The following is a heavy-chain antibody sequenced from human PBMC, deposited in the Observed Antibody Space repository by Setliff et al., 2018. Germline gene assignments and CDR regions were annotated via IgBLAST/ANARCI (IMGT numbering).Heavy chain of an antibody. CDR1: GASITSGGFY. CDR2: ISPSGST. D-gene: IGHD3-16*02. J-gene: IGHJ4*02. V-gene: IGHV4-61*09. CDR3: AKVIGGYPPKPSDY. Sequence: PSETLSLTCSVSGASITSGGFYWTWVRQPAGKGLEWIGHISPSGSTTYNPSVKSRLTISLDTSKNHFSLKLDSVTAADTAVYYCAKVIGGYPPKPSDYWGQGTLVTVSS.